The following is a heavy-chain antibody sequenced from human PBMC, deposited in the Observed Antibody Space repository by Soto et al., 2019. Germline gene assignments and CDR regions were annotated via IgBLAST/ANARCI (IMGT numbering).Heavy chain of an antibody. V-gene: IGHV3-74*01. CDR3: APQARYCSGGSCYLYFQH. Sequence: EVQLVESGGGLVQPGGSLRLSCAASGFTFSSYWMHWVRQAPGKGLVWVSRINSDGSSTSYADYGKGRFTISRDNAKNTLYLQMNSLRAEDTAVYYCAPQARYCSGGSCYLYFQHWGQGTLVTVSS. CDR2: INSDGSST. D-gene: IGHD2-15*01. CDR1: GFTFSSYW. J-gene: IGHJ1*01.